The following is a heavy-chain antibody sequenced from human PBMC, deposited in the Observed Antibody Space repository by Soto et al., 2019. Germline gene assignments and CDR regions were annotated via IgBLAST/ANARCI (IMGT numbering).Heavy chain of an antibody. J-gene: IGHJ4*02. Sequence: QVHLQQWGAGLLKPSETLSLTCGVYGGSFSGYYWSWIRQPTRKGLEWIGEINPSGLTNYNPSLKSLVTISVETSKKQFYLKVTCVTAAYTAVYSCARVRARRGQSDFDSWGQGTLVTVSS. CDR3: ARVRARRGQSDFDS. V-gene: IGHV4-34*01. CDR1: GGSFSGYY. CDR2: INPSGLT.